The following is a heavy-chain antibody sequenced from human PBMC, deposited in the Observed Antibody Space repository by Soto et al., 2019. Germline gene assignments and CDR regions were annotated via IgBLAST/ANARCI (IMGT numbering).Heavy chain of an antibody. J-gene: IGHJ3*02. CDR3: ALTGVRGVRWTRSDAFDT. CDR1: GGTFSSYA. CDR2: IIPIFGTA. D-gene: IGHD3-10*01. Sequence: QVQLVQSGAEVKKPGSSVKVSCKASGGTFSSYAISWVRQAPGQGLEWMGGIIPIFGTANYAQKFQGRVTITADESTSTAYMELSSLRSEDTAVYYCALTGVRGVRWTRSDAFDTWGQGTIVTVSS. V-gene: IGHV1-69*01.